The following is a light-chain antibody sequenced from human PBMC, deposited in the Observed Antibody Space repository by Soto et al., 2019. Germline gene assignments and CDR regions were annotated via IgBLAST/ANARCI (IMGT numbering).Light chain of an antibody. Sequence: DVQMSKSRSHGSGSVGDGGTSAFRASRSLTRWLAWYQQKPGKAPKLLIYETSIVQSGVPSRFSGSGSGTDFTLTISSLQPDDIAPYFCQQYGTFWTFGQGTKVDIK. J-gene: IGKJ1*01. CDR2: ETS. V-gene: IGKV1-5*03. CDR1: RSLTRW. CDR3: QQYGTFWT.